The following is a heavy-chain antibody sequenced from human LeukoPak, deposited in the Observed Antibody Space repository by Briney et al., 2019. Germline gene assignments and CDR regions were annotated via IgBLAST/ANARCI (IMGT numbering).Heavy chain of an antibody. V-gene: IGHV3-7*01. CDR3: ARVWFGELYYYYYMDV. D-gene: IGHD3-10*01. Sequence: GGSLRLSFAASGFTFSIYWMSWVRQAPGKGLEWVANIKQDGSEKYYVDSVKGRFTISRDNAKNSLYLQTNSLRAEDTAVYYCARVWFGELYYYYYMDVWGKGTTVTVSS. CDR2: IKQDGSEK. CDR1: GFTFSIYW. J-gene: IGHJ6*03.